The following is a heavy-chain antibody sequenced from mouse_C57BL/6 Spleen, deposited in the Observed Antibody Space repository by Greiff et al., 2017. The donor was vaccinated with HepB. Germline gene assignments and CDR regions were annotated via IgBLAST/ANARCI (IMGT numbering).Heavy chain of an antibody. D-gene: IGHD2-5*01. Sequence: QVQLQQSGAELARPGASVKMSCKASGYTFTSYTMHWVKQRPGQGLEWIGYINPSSGYTKYNQKFKDKATLTADKSSSTAYMQLSSLTSEDSAVYYCAIYYSNTYWYFDVWGTGTTVTVSS. CDR1: GYTFTSYT. CDR2: INPSSGYT. J-gene: IGHJ1*03. CDR3: AIYYSNTYWYFDV. V-gene: IGHV1-4*01.